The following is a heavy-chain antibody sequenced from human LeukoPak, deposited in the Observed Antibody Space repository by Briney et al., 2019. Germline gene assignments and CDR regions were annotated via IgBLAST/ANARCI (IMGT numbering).Heavy chain of an antibody. CDR3: ARDIAGGTVVTPGAFDI. J-gene: IGHJ3*02. CDR1: GGTFSSYA. D-gene: IGHD4-23*01. CDR2: IIPIFGTA. V-gene: IGHV1-69*06. Sequence: ASVKVPCKASGGTFSSYAISWVRQAPGQGLEWMGGIIPIFGTANYAQKFQGRVTITADKSTSTAYMELSSLRSEDTAVYYCARDIAGGTVVTPGAFDIWGQGTMVTVSS.